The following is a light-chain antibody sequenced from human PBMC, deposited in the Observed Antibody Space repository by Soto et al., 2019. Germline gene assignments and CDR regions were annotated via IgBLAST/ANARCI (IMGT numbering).Light chain of an antibody. J-gene: IGLJ1*01. Sequence: QSALTQPASVSGSPGQSITISCPGTSSDVGGYNYVSWYQQHPGKAPKLMIYDVSNRPSGVSNRFSGSKSGNTASLTISGLQAEDEADYYCSSYTSSSTPLYVSGTGTKVTVL. CDR1: SSDVGGYNY. CDR2: DVS. CDR3: SSYTSSSTPLYV. V-gene: IGLV2-14*01.